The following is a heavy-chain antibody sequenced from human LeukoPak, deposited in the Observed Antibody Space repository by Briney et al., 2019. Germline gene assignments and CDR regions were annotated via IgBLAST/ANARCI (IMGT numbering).Heavy chain of an antibody. CDR3: ATGGYYDSSGYYYVGYFHH. J-gene: IGHJ1*01. Sequence: GGSLRLSCAASGFTFSSYEMNWVRQAPGKGLEWVSYISFSGSTIYYADSVKGRFNISRDNAKNSLYVQMNSLRAEDTAVYYCATGGYYDSSGYYYVGYFHHWGQGTLVTVSS. D-gene: IGHD3-22*01. V-gene: IGHV3-48*03. CDR1: GFTFSSYE. CDR2: ISFSGSTI.